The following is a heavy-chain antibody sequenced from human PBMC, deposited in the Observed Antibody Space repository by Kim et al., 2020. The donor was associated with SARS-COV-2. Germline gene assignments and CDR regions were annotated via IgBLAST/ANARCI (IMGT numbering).Heavy chain of an antibody. Sequence: KTYYADSVRGRFTISRDNSKNALYVQMNSLRAEDTALYYCARQRGYDFDMWGQGTMDTVSS. V-gene: IGHV3-23*01. CDR2: KT. D-gene: IGHD1-1*01. CDR3: ARQRGYDFDM. J-gene: IGHJ3*02.